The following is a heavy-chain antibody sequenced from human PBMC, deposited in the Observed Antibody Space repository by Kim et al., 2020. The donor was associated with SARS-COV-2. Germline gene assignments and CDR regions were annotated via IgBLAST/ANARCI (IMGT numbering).Heavy chain of an antibody. J-gene: IGHJ4*02. CDR2: INAGNGNT. CDR3: AGDTASIAVAGAPDY. CDR1: GYTFTSYA. Sequence: ASVKVSCKASGYTFTSYAMHWVRQAPGQRLEWMGWINAGNGNTKYSQKFQGRVTITRDTSASTAYMELSSLRSEDTAVYYCAGDTASIAVAGAPDYWGQGTLVTVSS. D-gene: IGHD6-19*01. V-gene: IGHV1-3*01.